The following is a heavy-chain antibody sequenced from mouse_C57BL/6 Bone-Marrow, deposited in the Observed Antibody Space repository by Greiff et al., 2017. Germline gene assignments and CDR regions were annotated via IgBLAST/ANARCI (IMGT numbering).Heavy chain of an antibody. CDR3: ARDAYGSSFYYAMDY. V-gene: IGHV7-1*01. D-gene: IGHD1-1*01. CDR1: GFTFSDFY. J-gene: IGHJ4*01. CDR2: SRNKANDYTT. Sequence: EVQVVESGGGLVQSGRSLRLSCATSGFTFSDFYMEWVRQAPGKGLEWIAASRNKANDYTTEYSASVKGRFIVSRDTSQSILYLQMNALRAEDTAIYYCARDAYGSSFYYAMDYWGQGTSVTVSS.